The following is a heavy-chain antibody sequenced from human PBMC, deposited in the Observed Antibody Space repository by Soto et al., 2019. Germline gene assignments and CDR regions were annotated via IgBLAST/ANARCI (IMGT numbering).Heavy chain of an antibody. J-gene: IGHJ5*02. CDR3: ARTFCRNAVRCNWFDP. Sequence: QVQLQESGPGLVKSSETLSLTCTVPGASSSSYYWCWIRQPPGKGLEWIGYMNDFGSTIYNPSLQSRVTISLDTSKNPFSLKLTSVLAADTAVYYCARTFCRNAVRCNWFDPWGQGTLVTVSS. D-gene: IGHD2-8*01. CDR2: MNDFGST. CDR1: GASSSSYY. V-gene: IGHV4-59*01.